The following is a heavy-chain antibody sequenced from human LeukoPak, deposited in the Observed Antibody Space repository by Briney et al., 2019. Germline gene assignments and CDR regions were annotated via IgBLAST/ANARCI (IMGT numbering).Heavy chain of an antibody. J-gene: IGHJ6*03. Sequence: ASVKVSCKASGFTFTGHDINWVRQATGQGLEWMGWMNPNSGNTGYAQKFKGRVTMTRNTSISTAYMELSSLRSEDTAVYYCARASRPSYDFWSGYSYYYYVDVWGKGTTVTVSS. V-gene: IGHV1-8*02. CDR2: MNPNSGNT. CDR1: GFTFTGHD. CDR3: ARASRPSYDFWSGYSYYYYVDV. D-gene: IGHD3-3*01.